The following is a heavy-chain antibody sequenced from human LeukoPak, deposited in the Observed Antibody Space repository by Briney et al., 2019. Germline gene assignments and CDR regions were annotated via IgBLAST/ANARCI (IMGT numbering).Heavy chain of an antibody. D-gene: IGHD4-17*01. CDR3: ARAAHDYGDYVRFDY. CDR2: IDRSSRSI. Sequence: PGGSLRLSCAASGFTFRDYSMNWVRQAPGKGLEWVSYIDRSSRSIYYVDSVKGRFTVSRDNAKDSLYLQMNSLRAEDTAVYYCARAAHDYGDYVRFDYWGQGTLVTVSS. CDR1: GFTFRDYS. V-gene: IGHV3-48*01. J-gene: IGHJ4*02.